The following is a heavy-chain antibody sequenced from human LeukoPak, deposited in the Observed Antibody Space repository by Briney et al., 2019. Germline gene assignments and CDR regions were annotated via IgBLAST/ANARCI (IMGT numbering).Heavy chain of an antibody. D-gene: IGHD5-24*01. CDR3: ARIRASYNYGDY. J-gene: IGHJ4*02. Sequence: SGTLSLTCTVSGGSISSYYWSWIRQPPGKGLEWIGYIYYSGSTNYNPSLKSRVTISVDTSKNQFSLKLSSVTAADTAVYYCARIRASYNYGDYWGQGTLVTVSS. V-gene: IGHV4-59*12. CDR2: IYYSGST. CDR1: GGSISSYY.